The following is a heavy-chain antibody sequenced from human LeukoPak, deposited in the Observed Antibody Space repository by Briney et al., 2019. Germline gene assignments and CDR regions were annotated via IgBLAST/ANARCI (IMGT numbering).Heavy chain of an antibody. CDR3: ARGPGSRGG. Sequence: PSETLSLTCTVSGYSISSGYYWGWIRQPPGKGLEWIGSIYHSGSTYYNPSLKSRVTISVDTSKNQFSLKLSSVTAADTAVYYCARGPGSRGGWGQGTLVTVSS. D-gene: IGHD3-10*01. V-gene: IGHV4-38-2*02. CDR2: IYHSGST. CDR1: GYSISSGYY. J-gene: IGHJ4*02.